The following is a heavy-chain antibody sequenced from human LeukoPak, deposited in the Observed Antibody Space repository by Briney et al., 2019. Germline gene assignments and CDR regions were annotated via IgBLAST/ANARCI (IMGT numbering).Heavy chain of an antibody. CDR1: GYTFTNYG. V-gene: IGHV1-18*04. Sequence: ASVKVSCKASGYTFTNYGISWVRQAPGQGLEWMGWISANNDNTNYARKFQGRVTMTTDTSTSTAYMELRSLRSDDTAVYYCAREGDFLTGYWDHWGQGTLVTVSS. CDR3: AREGDFLTGYWDH. D-gene: IGHD3/OR15-3a*01. J-gene: IGHJ4*02. CDR2: ISANNDNT.